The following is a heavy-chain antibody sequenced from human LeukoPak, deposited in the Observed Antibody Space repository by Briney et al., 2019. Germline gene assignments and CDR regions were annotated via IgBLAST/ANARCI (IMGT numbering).Heavy chain of an antibody. CDR1: GFTFSNYA. CDR2: IYVSAGSA. D-gene: IGHD3-22*01. CDR3: AKDYSSAY. Sequence: GGSLRLSCAASGFTFSNYAMSWVRQAPGKGLEWVSGIYVSAGSAYYADSVKGRFTISRDNSKNTLYLQMNSLRAEDTAVYYCAKDYSSAYWGQGTLVTASS. V-gene: IGHV3-23*01. J-gene: IGHJ4*02.